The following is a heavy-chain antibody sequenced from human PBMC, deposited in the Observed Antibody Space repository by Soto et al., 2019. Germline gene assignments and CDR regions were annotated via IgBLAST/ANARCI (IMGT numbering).Heavy chain of an antibody. D-gene: IGHD3-10*02. CDR3: FFFQAEDGIRDVRSVSAFLLNRSSDL. Sequence: SIVSRGGSTYYADAVKGRFNISRDNSKNTLYLQMNSLRAEDTAVYYCFFFQAEDGIRDVRSVSAFLLNRSSDL. J-gene: IGHJ2*01. CDR2: VSRGGST. V-gene: IGHV3-53*01.